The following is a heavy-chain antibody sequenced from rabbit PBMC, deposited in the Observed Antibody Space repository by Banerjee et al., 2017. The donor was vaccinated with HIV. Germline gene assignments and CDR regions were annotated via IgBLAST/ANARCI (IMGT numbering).Heavy chain of an antibody. D-gene: IGHD2-1*01. CDR2: IDPVFDNV. J-gene: IGHJ4*01. V-gene: IGHV1S7*01. Sequence: QSLEESGGDLVKPGASLTLSCKASGFDFSSAYMSWVRQAPGKGLEWIGYIDPVFDNVYSAPWVNGRFTISSHNAQNTLYLQLNSLTAADTATYFCASGDDDYGDGHFNLWGPGTLVTVS. CDR1: GFDFSSAY. CDR3: ASGDDDYGDGHFNL.